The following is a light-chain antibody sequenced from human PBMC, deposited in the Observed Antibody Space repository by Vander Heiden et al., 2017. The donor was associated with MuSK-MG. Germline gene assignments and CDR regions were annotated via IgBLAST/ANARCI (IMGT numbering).Light chain of an antibody. CDR2: AAS. V-gene: IGKV1D-8*01. Sequence: VIWMTQSPSLLSASTGDRVTINCRMSQGISNYLAWYQQKPGRAPELLIYAASALESGVPSRFSGSGSGTDFTLTISRLQSEDFATYYCQQDYSFPQTFGQGTKLEI. CDR3: QQDYSFPQT. CDR1: QGISNY. J-gene: IGKJ2*01.